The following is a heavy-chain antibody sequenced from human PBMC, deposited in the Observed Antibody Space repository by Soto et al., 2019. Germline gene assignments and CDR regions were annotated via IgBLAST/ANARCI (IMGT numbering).Heavy chain of an antibody. CDR3: ESGRNLACSSGSQFDY. D-gene: IGHD6-19*01. CDR1: GRSIRGGGYY. Sequence: SETLSISSEVSGRSIRGGGYYGSWIGEHPGNDLEWIGYIYYSGSTYYNPSLKSRVTISVDTSKHQLSLKLNSVTAADSAVYYCESGRNLACSSGSQFDYWGQGTLVTVSS. CDR2: IYYSGST. J-gene: IGHJ4*02. V-gene: IGHV4-31*11.